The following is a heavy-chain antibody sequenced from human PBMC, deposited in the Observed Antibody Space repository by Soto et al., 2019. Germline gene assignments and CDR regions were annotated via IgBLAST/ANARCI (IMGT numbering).Heavy chain of an antibody. CDR3: VKHRTSGYHAHLYFGMDV. V-gene: IGHV1-18*01. Sequence: QGQLEQSGVEVKKPGASVKVTCKASGYTFWNYGISWVRQAPGQGLEWVGWISTYNDNTNYLQKFQGRITMTTDTSANKAYMKLRILTSADPAVYYYVKHRTSGYHAHLYFGMDVWGQGTAVTVSS. J-gene: IGHJ6*02. D-gene: IGHD3-22*01. CDR2: ISTYNDNT. CDR1: GYTFWNYG.